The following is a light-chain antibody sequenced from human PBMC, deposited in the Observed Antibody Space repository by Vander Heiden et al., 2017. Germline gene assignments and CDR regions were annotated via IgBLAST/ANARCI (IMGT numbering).Light chain of an antibody. V-gene: IGKV1-13*02. CDR2: DAT. CDR1: QGLTSA. J-gene: IGKJ2*01. CDR3: QQFSIYPRT. Sequence: AIQLTQSPSSLSTSVGARVTITCRASQGLTSALAWYQQKPGKPPELLIYDATSLETGVPLRFSGSGSGTDFTLTISSLQPEDAATYFCQQFSIYPRTFGQGTKLEIK.